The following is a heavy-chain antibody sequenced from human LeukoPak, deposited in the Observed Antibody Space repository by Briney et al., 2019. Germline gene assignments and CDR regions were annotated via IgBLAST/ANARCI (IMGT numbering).Heavy chain of an antibody. J-gene: IGHJ4*02. CDR1: GFTFSSYW. Sequence: PGGSLRLSCAASGFTFSSYWMHWVRQAPGKWLVWVSRINSDGSSTTYADSVKGRFTISRDNAKNTLYLQMNSLRVEDTAVNYCAREGRVSGYDFDCWGQGTLVTVSS. CDR2: INSDGSST. V-gene: IGHV3-74*03. D-gene: IGHD5-12*01. CDR3: AREGRVSGYDFDC.